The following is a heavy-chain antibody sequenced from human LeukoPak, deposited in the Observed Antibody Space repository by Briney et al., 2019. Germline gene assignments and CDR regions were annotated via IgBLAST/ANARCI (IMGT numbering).Heavy chain of an antibody. CDR2: IRNDGSNK. J-gene: IGHJ4*02. CDR1: GFTFSNFV. D-gene: IGHD3-3*01. Sequence: GGSLRLSCAASGFTFSNFVMHWVRQAPGKGLEWVAMIRNDGSNKYHADSVNGRFTISRDNSKNTLYLQMNSLRPEDTAVYYCAIDMSVYNGRGGYWGQGTLVTVSS. V-gene: IGHV3-30*02. CDR3: AIDMSVYNGRGGY.